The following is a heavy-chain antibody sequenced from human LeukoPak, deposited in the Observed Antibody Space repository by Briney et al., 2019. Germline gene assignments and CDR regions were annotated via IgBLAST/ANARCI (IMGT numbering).Heavy chain of an antibody. CDR3: AKDLTRQPGYYYYYMDV. J-gene: IGHJ6*03. D-gene: IGHD3-10*01. V-gene: IGHV3-23*01. Sequence: VGSLRLSCAVSGFTFNNYAMTWVRQAPGKGLEWVSGVSGSGDSTYHADPAKGRFSVSRDNSKNTLYLHMNSLRAEDTAVYYCAKDLTRQPGYYYYYMDVWGKGTTVTVSS. CDR2: VSGSGDST. CDR1: GFTFNNYA.